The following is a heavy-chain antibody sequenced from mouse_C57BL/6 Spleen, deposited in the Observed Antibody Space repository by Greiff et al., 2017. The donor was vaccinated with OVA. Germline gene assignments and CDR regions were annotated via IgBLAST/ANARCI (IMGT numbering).Heavy chain of an antibody. CDR3: TAWDYYYGSSPAWFAY. Sequence: EVKLMESGGGLVQPGGSMKLSCVASGFTFSNYWMNWVRQSPEKGLEWVAQIRLKSDNYATHYAESGKGRFTISRDDSKNSVYLQMNNLRAEDTGIYYCTAWDYYYGSSPAWFAYWGQGTLVTVSA. J-gene: IGHJ3*01. CDR2: IRLKSDNYAT. CDR1: GFTFSNYW. D-gene: IGHD1-1*01. V-gene: IGHV6-3*01.